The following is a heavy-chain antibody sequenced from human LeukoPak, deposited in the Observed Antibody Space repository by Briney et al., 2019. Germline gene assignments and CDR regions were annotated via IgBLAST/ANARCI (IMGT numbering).Heavy chain of an antibody. J-gene: IGHJ5*02. CDR2: INPNNGGT. D-gene: IGHD3-10*01. CDR3: ARDPYYGSGSYSFDP. V-gene: IGHV1-2*02. CDR1: GYTFTGYY. Sequence: ASVKVSCKAPGYTFTGYYMHWVRQAPGQGLEWMGWINPNNGGTNYAQKFQGRVTMTRDTSISTAYMELSRLRSDDTAVYYCARDPYYGSGSYSFDPWGQGTLVTVSS.